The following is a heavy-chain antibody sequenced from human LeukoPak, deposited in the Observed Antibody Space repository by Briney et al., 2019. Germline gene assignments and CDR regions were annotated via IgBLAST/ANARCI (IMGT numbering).Heavy chain of an antibody. J-gene: IGHJ4*02. CDR2: IWCDGSTK. CDR3: AKESVGYWSSTSCQRGFDY. CDR1: GFTFSSYG. D-gene: IGHD2-2*01. V-gene: IGHV3-33*06. Sequence: GGSLRLSCAASGFTFSSYGMNWVRQAPGKGLEWVAVIWCDGSTKYYADSVKGRFTISRDNSKNTLYLQMNSLRAEDTAVYYCAKESVGYWSSTSCQRGFDYWGQGTLVTVSS.